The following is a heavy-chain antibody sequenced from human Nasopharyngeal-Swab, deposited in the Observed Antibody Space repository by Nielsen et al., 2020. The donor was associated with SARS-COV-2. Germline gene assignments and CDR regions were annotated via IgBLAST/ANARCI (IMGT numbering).Heavy chain of an antibody. V-gene: IGHV4-34*01. Sequence: WIRQPPGKGLEWIGEINHSGSTSYNPSLKSRVTISVDTSKNQFSLKLSSVTAADTAVYYCASSPLWFGEPEHGMDVWGQGTTVTVSS. D-gene: IGHD3-10*01. CDR3: ASSPLWFGEPEHGMDV. J-gene: IGHJ6*02. CDR2: INHSGST.